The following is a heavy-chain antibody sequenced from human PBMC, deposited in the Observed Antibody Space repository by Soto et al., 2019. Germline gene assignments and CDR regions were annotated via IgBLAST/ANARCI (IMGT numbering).Heavy chain of an antibody. CDR1: GGSINNHY. D-gene: IGHD7-27*01. CDR3: ARANWYSEY. V-gene: IGHV4-59*11. CDR2: IDYTGST. Sequence: QVHLQESGPGLVKPSETLSLTCTVSGGSINNHYWSWIRQPPGKGLEWIGYIDYTGSTNYNPSLKSHVTMSVNTSNNQCSLNLTSLTAADTAIYYCARANWYSEYWGQGTLVTVSS. J-gene: IGHJ4*02.